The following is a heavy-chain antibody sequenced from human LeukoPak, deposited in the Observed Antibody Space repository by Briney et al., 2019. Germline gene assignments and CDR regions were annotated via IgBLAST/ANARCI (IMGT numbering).Heavy chain of an antibody. CDR2: ISGSGGST. Sequence: GGSLRLSCAASGFTFSSYGMSWVRQAPGKGLEWVSAISGSGGSTYYADSVKGRFTISRDNAKNSLYLQMNSLRAEDTAVYHCARDGRGYSYGSSGLDYWGQGTLVTVSS. J-gene: IGHJ4*02. D-gene: IGHD5-18*01. CDR3: ARDGRGYSYGSSGLDY. CDR1: GFTFSSYG. V-gene: IGHV3-23*01.